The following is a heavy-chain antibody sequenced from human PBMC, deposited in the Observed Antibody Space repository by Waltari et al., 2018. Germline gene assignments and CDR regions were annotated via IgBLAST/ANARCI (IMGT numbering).Heavy chain of an antibody. D-gene: IGHD3-10*01. CDR3: ARVIMEDYYGSGSPFDY. V-gene: IGHV1-2*06. J-gene: IGHJ4*02. Sequence: QVQLVQSGAEVKKPGASVKVSCKASGYTFTGYYMHWLRQAPGQGLEWMGRINPNSGGTNYAQKFQGRVTMTRDTSISTAYMELSRLRSDDTAVYYCARVIMEDYYGSGSPFDYWGQGTLVTVSS. CDR1: GYTFTGYY. CDR2: INPNSGGT.